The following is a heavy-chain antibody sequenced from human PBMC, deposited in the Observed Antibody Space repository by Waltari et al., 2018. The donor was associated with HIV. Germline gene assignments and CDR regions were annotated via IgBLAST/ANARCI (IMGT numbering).Heavy chain of an antibody. J-gene: IGHJ3*01. CDR1: GFIFTDFA. CDR2: IRGGGET. V-gene: IGHV3-23*01. D-gene: IGHD3-10*01. CDR3: VKDSGRAADVFDL. Sequence: QLLESGGGLVEPGGSLRLSWAASGFIFTDFAMDWVRQAPGKGLGWVSAIRGGGETFYADSVKGRFTISRDNSKNTLYLQMNSLRADDAAVYYCVKDSGRAADVFDLWGQGTMVTVSS.